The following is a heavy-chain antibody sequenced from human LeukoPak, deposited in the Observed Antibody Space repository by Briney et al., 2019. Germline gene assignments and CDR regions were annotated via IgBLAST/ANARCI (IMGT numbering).Heavy chain of an antibody. CDR1: GGTFSSYA. D-gene: IGHD5-18*01. CDR3: ARGTDTAMVTPIAHDY. Sequence: SVKLSCKASGGTFSSYAISWVRQAPGQGLEWMGGIIPIFGTANYAQKFQGRVTITADESTSTAYMELSSLRPEDTAVYYCARGTDTAMVTPIAHDYWGQGTLVTVSS. J-gene: IGHJ4*02. CDR2: IIPIFGTA. V-gene: IGHV1-69*01.